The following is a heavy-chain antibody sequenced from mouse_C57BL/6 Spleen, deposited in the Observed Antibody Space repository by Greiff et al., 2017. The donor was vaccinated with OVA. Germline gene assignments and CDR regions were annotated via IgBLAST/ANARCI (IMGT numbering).Heavy chain of an antibody. V-gene: IGHV1-74*01. Sequence: VQLQQPGAELVKPGASVKVSCKASGYTFTSYWMHWVKQRPGQGLEWIGRIHPSDSDTNYNQKFKGKATLTVDKSASTAYMQLSRLTSEDSAVYYCAIGGDYGSSHWYFDVWGTGTTVTVSS. CDR2: IHPSDSDT. J-gene: IGHJ1*03. D-gene: IGHD1-1*01. CDR1: GYTFTSYW. CDR3: AIGGDYGSSHWYFDV.